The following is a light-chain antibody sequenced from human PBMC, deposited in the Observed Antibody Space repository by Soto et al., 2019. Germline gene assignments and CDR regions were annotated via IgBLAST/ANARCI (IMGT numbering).Light chain of an antibody. CDR3: QTWGSGIVV. V-gene: IGLV4-69*01. Sequence: QPVLTQSPSASASRGASVKLTCTLSSGHSNYTIAWHQQQPEKGPRYLMKLNSDGSHSKGDGIPDRFSGSSSGAERYLTISSLQSEDEADYYCQTWGSGIVVFGGGTNVTVL. CDR2: LNSDGSH. CDR1: SGHSNYT. J-gene: IGLJ2*01.